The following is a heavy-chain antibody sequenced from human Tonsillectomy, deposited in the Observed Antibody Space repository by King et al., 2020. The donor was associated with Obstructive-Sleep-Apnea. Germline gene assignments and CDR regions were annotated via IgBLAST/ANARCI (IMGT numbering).Heavy chain of an antibody. CDR3: AGMTQTDAFDI. J-gene: IGHJ3*02. CDR2: ISSSSGTI. V-gene: IGHV3-48*04. Sequence: VQLAESGGGLVQPGGSLRLSCAASGFTFSRYSMDWVRQAPGKGLEWVSYISSSSGTIYYADSVKGRFTISRDNAKSSLYLQMNSLRAEDTAVYYCAGMTQTDAFDIWGQGTMVTVSS. CDR1: GFTFSRYS.